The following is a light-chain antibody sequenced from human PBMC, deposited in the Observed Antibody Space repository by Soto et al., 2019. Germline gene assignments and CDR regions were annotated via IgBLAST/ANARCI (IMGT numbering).Light chain of an antibody. CDR2: GNS. J-gene: IGLJ2*01. V-gene: IGLV1-40*01. CDR3: QSYDSSLSGIV. Sequence: QLVLTQPPSVSGAPGQRVTISCTGSSSNIGGGYDVHWYQKLPGTAPKLLIYGNSNRPSGVPDRFSGSKSGTSASLAITGLQAEDEADYYCQSYDSSLSGIVFGGGTKLTVL. CDR1: SSNIGGGYD.